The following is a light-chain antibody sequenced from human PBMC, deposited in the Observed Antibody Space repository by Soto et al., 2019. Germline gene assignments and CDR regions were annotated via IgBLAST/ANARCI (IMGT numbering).Light chain of an antibody. Sequence: QSVLTQPPSASGTPGQRVTISCSGSSCNIGDNTLNWYQQLPATAPKLLIYNNDQRPSGVPDRFSASKSGTSASLAICGLQSEDEADYYCATWDVSLNGRVFGGGTKLTVL. CDR2: NND. CDR1: SCNIGDNT. CDR3: ATWDVSLNGRV. V-gene: IGLV1-44*01. J-gene: IGLJ3*02.